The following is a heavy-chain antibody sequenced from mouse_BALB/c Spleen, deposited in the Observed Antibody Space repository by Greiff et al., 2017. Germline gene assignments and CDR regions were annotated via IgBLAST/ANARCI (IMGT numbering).Heavy chain of an antibody. D-gene: IGHD1-2*01. CDR1: GYTFTDYA. CDR3: ARSEGITTATNFDY. Sequence: QVQLQQSGAELVRPGVSVKISCKGSGYTFTDYAMHWVKQSHAKSLEWIGVISTYYGDASYNQKFKGKATMTVDKSSSTAYMELARLTSEDSAIYYCARSEGITTATNFDYWGQGTTLTVSS. V-gene: IGHV1S137*01. J-gene: IGHJ2*01. CDR2: ISTYYGDA.